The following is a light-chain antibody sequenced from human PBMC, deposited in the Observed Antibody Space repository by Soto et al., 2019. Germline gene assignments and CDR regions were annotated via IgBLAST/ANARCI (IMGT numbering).Light chain of an antibody. CDR2: EDT. J-gene: IGLJ1*01. CDR3: CSYSGMSTYV. CDR1: IRDVGIYNL. Sequence: SLPNPLPSVCRSPGQSITISCTGTIRDVGIYNLVSWYQLHPGKVPKLIIYEDTKRPSGISSRFSGSESGITAFLTISGRQADDEAYYYCCSYSGMSTYVFGTGTKVT. V-gene: IGLV2-23*01.